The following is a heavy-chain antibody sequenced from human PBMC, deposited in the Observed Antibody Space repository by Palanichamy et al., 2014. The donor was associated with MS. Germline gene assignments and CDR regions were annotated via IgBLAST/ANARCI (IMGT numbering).Heavy chain of an antibody. CDR3: AKGDGYNLFHYYSMDA. CDR2: IGGSGEMT. D-gene: IGHD5-24*01. J-gene: IGHJ6*02. V-gene: IGHV3-23*04. Sequence: AHLEESGGGLVQPGMSLRLSCSASGFTFSAYAMSWVRQVPGKGLEWVSAIGGSGEMTYYADSVKGRFTVFRDNSKNTLFLQLNSLRAEDTAVYYCAKGDGYNLFHYYSMDAWGQGTTVIVSS. CDR1: GFTFSAYA.